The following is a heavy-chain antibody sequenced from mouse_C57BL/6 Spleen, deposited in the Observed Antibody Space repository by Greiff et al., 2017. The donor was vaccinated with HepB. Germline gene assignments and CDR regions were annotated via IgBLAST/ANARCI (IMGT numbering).Heavy chain of an antibody. J-gene: IGHJ3*01. CDR2: ISYDGSN. V-gene: IGHV3-6*01. CDR1: GYSITSGYY. CDR3: ARDAY. Sequence: EVKLMESGPGLVKPSQSLSLTCSVTGYSITSGYYWNWIRQFPGNKLEWMGYISYDGSNNYNPSLKNRISITRYTSKHHVFLKLNSVTTEDTATYYCARDAYWGQGTLVTVSA.